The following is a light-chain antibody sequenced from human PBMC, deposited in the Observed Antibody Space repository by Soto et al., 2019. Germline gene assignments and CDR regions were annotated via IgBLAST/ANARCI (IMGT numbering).Light chain of an antibody. CDR2: EVS. CDR1: RSDVGGYNY. CDR3: SSYTSSSPYV. J-gene: IGLJ1*01. V-gene: IGLV2-14*01. Sequence: QSVRTQPASVSGSPGQSITISCTGTRSDVGGYNYVSWYQQHPGKAPKLMIYEVSNRPSGVSNRFSGSKSGNTASLTIYGLQAEDEADYYCSSYTSSSPYVFGTGTKVNVL.